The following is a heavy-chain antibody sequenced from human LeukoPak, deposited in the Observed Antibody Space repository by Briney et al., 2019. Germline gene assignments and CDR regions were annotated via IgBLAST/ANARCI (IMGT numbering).Heavy chain of an antibody. D-gene: IGHD3-22*01. V-gene: IGHV1-8*01. CDR3: ARDPNGPSYYDSSGYYDY. CDR1: GCTFTSYD. Sequence: GASVKVSCKASGCTFTSYDINWVRQATGQGLEWMGWMNPNSGNTGYAQKFQGRVTMTRNTSISTAYMELSSLRSEDAAVYYCARDPNGPSYYDSSGYYDYWGQGTLVTVSS. J-gene: IGHJ4*02. CDR2: MNPNSGNT.